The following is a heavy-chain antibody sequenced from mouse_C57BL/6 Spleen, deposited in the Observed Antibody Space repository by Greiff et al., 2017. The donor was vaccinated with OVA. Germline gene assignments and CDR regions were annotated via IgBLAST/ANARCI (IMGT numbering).Heavy chain of an antibody. CDR2: ISYDGSN. CDR3: ASYYYGSSYEDYWYFDV. D-gene: IGHD1-1*01. J-gene: IGHJ1*03. V-gene: IGHV3-6*01. CDR1: GYSITSGYY. Sequence: EVQLQESGPGLVKPSQSLSLTCSVTGYSITSGYYWNWIRQFPGNKLEWMGYISYDGSNNYNPSLKNRISITRDTSKNQFFLKLNSVTTEDTATYYCASYYYGSSYEDYWYFDVWGTGTTVTVSS.